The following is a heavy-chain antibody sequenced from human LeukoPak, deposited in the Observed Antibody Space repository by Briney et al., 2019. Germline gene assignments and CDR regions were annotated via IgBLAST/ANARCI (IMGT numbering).Heavy chain of an antibody. Sequence: PSENLSLTCTVFGGSFSGYFWSWIRQPPGKGLEWIGEINHSGSTHYNSSLKSRVTVSVDTSNNQFSLRLSSVTAADTAVYFCARGRFDFWSGYYSHNYFDTWGQGTLVSVSS. V-gene: IGHV4-34*01. J-gene: IGHJ5*02. D-gene: IGHD3-3*01. CDR3: ARGRFDFWSGYYSHNYFDT. CDR1: GGSFSGYF. CDR2: INHSGST.